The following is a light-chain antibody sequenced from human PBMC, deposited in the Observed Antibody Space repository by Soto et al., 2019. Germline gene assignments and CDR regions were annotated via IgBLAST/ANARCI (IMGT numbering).Light chain of an antibody. Sequence: DIQMTQSPSSLSASVGDRVTITCRASQSISNSLNWYQQKPGKAPNLLIYAASSLQSGVPSRFSGSGSGTDFTLTISSLQPEDFATYYCQQSYSTPRTFGQGTKLEI. CDR3: QQSYSTPRT. V-gene: IGKV1-39*01. CDR2: AAS. J-gene: IGKJ2*01. CDR1: QSISNS.